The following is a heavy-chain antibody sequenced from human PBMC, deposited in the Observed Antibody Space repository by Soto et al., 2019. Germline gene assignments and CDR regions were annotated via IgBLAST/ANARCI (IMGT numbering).Heavy chain of an antibody. J-gene: IGHJ4*02. CDR1: GGSFSGYY. V-gene: IGHV4-34*01. CDR2: INHSGST. Sequence: PSETLSLTCAVYGGSFSGYYWSWIRQPPGKGLEWIGEINHSGSTNYNPSLKSRVTISVDTSKNQFSLKLSSVTAADTAVYYCARLDIQGAQVIDDSSGYYHFDYWGQGTLVTVSS. D-gene: IGHD3-22*01. CDR3: ARLDIQGAQVIDDSSGYYHFDY.